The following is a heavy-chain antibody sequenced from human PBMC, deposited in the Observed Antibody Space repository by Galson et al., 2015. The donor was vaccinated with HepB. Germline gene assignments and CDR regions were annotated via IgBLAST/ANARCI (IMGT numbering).Heavy chain of an antibody. CDR3: ARGEQQYQLRSGPHGVYYYYGMDV. Sequence: SLRLSCAASGFTFSSYAMHWVRQAPGKGLEWVADISYDGSNKYYADSVKGRFTISRDNSKNTLYLQMNSLRAEDTAVYYCARGEQQYQLRSGPHGVYYYYGMDVWGQGTTVTVSS. CDR2: ISYDGSNK. V-gene: IGHV3-30-3*01. CDR1: GFTFSSYA. J-gene: IGHJ6*02. D-gene: IGHD2-2*01.